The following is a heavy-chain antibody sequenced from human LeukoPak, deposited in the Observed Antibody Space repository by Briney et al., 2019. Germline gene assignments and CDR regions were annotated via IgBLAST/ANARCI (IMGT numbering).Heavy chain of an antibody. CDR2: IYPGDSDT. D-gene: IGHD6-13*01. CDR3: ARRITAAGSWYYMDV. Sequence: PGESLKISCKASGYSFTNFWICWVRQMPGKGLEWMGIIYPGDSDTKYSPSFQGQVTISADKSITTAYLQWSSLEASDTAMYYCARRITAAGSWYYMDVWGKGTTVTVSS. V-gene: IGHV5-51*01. CDR1: GYSFTNFW. J-gene: IGHJ6*03.